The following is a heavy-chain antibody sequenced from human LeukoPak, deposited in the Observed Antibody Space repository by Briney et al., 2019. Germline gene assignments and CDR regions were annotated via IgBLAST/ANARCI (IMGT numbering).Heavy chain of an antibody. CDR1: GLTFIPYW. CDR3: VGGIGWLPEY. J-gene: IGHJ4*02. V-gene: IGHV3-7*01. CDR2: IEQDGWEK. D-gene: IGHD6-19*01. Sequence: SLRLSCPASGLTFIPYWGHWVRQAAAKGLEWVANIEQDGWEKHYLDSVKGRFTISRDNGANSLYLQMNNLKVEGTGVYYCVGGIGWLPEYWGQGALVTVSS.